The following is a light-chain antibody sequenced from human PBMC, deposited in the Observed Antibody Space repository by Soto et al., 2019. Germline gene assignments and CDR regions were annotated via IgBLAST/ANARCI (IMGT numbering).Light chain of an antibody. Sequence: QSALTQPASVSGSPGQSITISCTGTSSDVGGYNYVSWYQHHPGKAPKLIIYEVNNRPSGVSDRFSGSKSGNTASLTISGLQAEDEADYYCSSYTRSSTPVFGGGTQLTVL. V-gene: IGLV2-14*01. CDR3: SSYTRSSTPV. CDR1: SSDVGGYNY. J-gene: IGLJ2*01. CDR2: EVN.